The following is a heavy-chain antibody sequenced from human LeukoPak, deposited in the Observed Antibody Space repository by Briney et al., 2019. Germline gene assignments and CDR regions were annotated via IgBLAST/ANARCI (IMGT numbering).Heavy chain of an antibody. V-gene: IGHV3-23*01. CDR2: LSGSASST. J-gene: IGHJ4*02. D-gene: IGHD2-15*01. CDR3: AKDALPHTYSYYFDF. Sequence: GGSLRLSCTDSGFTFTTHAMHWVRQAPGKGLEWVSGLSGSASSTYYADSVKGRFTISRDNSKNTQYLQMNSQRAEDTAVYYCAKDALPHTYSYYFDFWGQGTLVTVSS. CDR1: GFTFTTHA.